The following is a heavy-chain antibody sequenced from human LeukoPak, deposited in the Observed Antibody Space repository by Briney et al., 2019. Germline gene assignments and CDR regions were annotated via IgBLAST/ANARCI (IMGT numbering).Heavy chain of an antibody. CDR3: ARDSGPYCSSTSCYTGWFDP. CDR2: IWYDGSNK. Sequence: PGGSLRLSCAASGFTFSSYGMHWVRQAPGKGLEWVAVIWYDGSNKYYADSVKGRFTISRDNSKNTLYLQMNSLRAEDTAVYYCARDSGPYCSSTSCYTGWFDPWGQGTLVTVSS. CDR1: GFTFSSYG. J-gene: IGHJ5*02. D-gene: IGHD2-2*01. V-gene: IGHV3-33*01.